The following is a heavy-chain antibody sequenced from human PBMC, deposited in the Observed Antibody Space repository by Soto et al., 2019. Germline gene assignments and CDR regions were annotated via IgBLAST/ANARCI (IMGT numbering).Heavy chain of an antibody. J-gene: IGHJ3*02. Sequence: QVQLVESGGGVVQPGNSLRLSCAASGFIFSGYAMHWVRQAPGKGLEWVAVISYDGNSKTYADFVKGRFAISRDNSKNTLYLQMNSLRPDETAVYYCARRNSYHGSDYFNDALDIWGQGTMVTVSS. V-gene: IGHV3-30*09. CDR3: ARRNSYHGSDYFNDALDI. D-gene: IGHD3-22*01. CDR1: GFIFSGYA. CDR2: ISYDGNSK.